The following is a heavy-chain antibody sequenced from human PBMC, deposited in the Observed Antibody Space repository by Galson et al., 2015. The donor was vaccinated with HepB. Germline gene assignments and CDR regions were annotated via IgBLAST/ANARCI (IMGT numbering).Heavy chain of an antibody. CDR2: ISSSGSTI. D-gene: IGHD3-16*02. Sequence: SLRLSCAASGFTFSSYEMNWVRQAPGKGLEWVSYISSSGSTIYYADSVKGRFTISRDNAKNSLYLQMNSLRAEDTAVYYCARDLWGELSSGFDYWGQGTLVTVSS. CDR1: GFTFSSYE. CDR3: ARDLWGELSSGFDY. V-gene: IGHV3-48*03. J-gene: IGHJ4*02.